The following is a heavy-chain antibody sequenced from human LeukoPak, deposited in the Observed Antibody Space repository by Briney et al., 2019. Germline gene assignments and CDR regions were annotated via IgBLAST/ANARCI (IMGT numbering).Heavy chain of an antibody. Sequence: SETLSLTCAVYGGSFSGYYWSWIRQPPGKGLEWIGEINHSGSTNYNPSLKSRVTISVDTSKNQFSLKLSSVTAADTAVYHCARAGAGGGNSYYYYYMDVWGKGTTVTVSS. CDR1: GGSFSGYY. D-gene: IGHD4-23*01. CDR3: ARAGAGGGNSYYYYYMDV. V-gene: IGHV4-34*01. CDR2: INHSGST. J-gene: IGHJ6*03.